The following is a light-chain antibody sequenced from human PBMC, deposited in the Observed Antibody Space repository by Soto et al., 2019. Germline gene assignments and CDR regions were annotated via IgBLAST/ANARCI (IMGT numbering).Light chain of an antibody. Sequence: QSVLTQPASVSGSPGQAITISCAGTRSDIGGYNHVSWYQQHPGKAPKLMIFDVDNRPSGVSDRFSGSKSGNTASLTISGLQAEDEADYYCTSSTFHSTMTFGGGTKLAVL. CDR1: RSDIGGYNH. J-gene: IGLJ2*01. CDR3: TSSTFHSTMT. V-gene: IGLV2-14*03. CDR2: DVD.